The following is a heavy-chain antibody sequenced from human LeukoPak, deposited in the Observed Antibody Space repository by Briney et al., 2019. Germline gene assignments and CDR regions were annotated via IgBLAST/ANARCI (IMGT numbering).Heavy chain of an antibody. CDR3: ARLYCSSTSCFDY. D-gene: IGHD2-2*01. CDR2: IYYSGST. Sequence: SETLSPTCTVSGASISSYYWSWIRQPPGKGLEWIGYIYYSGSTNYNPSLKSRVTISVDTSKNQFSLKLSSVTAADTAVYYCARLYCSSTSCFDYWGQGTLVTVSS. CDR1: GASISSYY. J-gene: IGHJ4*02. V-gene: IGHV4-59*08.